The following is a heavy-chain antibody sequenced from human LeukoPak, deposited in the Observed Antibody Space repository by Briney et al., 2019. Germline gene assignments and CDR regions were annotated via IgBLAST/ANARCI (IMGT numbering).Heavy chain of an antibody. J-gene: IGHJ5*02. CDR2: INPNSGGT. CDR1: GYTFTGYY. D-gene: IGHD4-23*01. V-gene: IGHV1-2*02. CDR3: ARDRTGYGGNSGWFDP. Sequence: ASVKVSCKASGYTFTGYYMHWVRQAPGQGLEWMGWINPNSGGTNYAQKFQGRVTMTRDTSISTAYVELSRLRSDDTAVYYCARDRTGYGGNSGWFDPWGQGTLVTVSS.